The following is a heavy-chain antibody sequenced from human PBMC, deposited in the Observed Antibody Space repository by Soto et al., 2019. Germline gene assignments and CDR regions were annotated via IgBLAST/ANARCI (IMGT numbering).Heavy chain of an antibody. Sequence: EVQLVESGGGLVKPGGSLRLSCAASGFTFSSYSMNWVRQAPGKGLEWVSSISSSSSYIYYADSVKGRFTISRDNAKNSLYLQMNSLRAEDTAVYYCARDMVAGTNKNYYYYGMDVWGQGTTVTVSS. V-gene: IGHV3-21*01. CDR2: ISSSSSYI. CDR1: GFTFSSYS. J-gene: IGHJ6*02. D-gene: IGHD6-19*01. CDR3: ARDMVAGTNKNYYYYGMDV.